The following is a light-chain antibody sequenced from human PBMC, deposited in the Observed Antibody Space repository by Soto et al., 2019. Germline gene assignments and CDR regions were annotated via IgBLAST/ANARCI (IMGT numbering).Light chain of an antibody. J-gene: IGKJ5*01. Sequence: DIQMTQSPSSLSASVGDRVTITCRASQTISNYLNWYQERPGQAPKLLIYAASSLHSGIPSRFSGSGSGTNFTLTISSLQPEDFAAYYCQQSYGSPITFGQGTRLEIK. CDR2: AAS. V-gene: IGKV1-39*01. CDR3: QQSYGSPIT. CDR1: QTISNY.